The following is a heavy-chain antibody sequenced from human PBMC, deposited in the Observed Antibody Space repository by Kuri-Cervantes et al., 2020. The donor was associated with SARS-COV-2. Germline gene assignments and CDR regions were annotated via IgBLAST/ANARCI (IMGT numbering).Heavy chain of an antibody. J-gene: IGHJ3*02. CDR1: GFTFSTYS. D-gene: IGHD3-22*01. CDR3: ARDSGMIVVVIGAFDI. V-gene: IGHV3-21*01. CDR2: ISSSSSYI. Sequence: GGSLRLSCAASGFTFSTYSMNWVRQAPGKGLEWVSSISSSSSYIYYADSVKGRFTISRGNAKNSLYLQMNSLRAEDTAVYHCARDSGMIVVVIGAFDIWGQGTMVTVSS.